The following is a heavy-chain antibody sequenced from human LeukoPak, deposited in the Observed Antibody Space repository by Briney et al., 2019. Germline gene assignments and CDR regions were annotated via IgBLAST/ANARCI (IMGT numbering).Heavy chain of an antibody. J-gene: IGHJ4*02. Sequence: SETLSLTCAVYGGSFSGYYWSWIREPPRKGLEWIGEINHSGSTNYNPSLKSRVTISVDTSKNQFSLKLSSVTAADTAVYYCARRANYYYDSSGYPHIDYWGQGTLVTVSS. CDR1: GGSFSGYY. V-gene: IGHV4-34*01. CDR3: ARRANYYYDSSGYPHIDY. D-gene: IGHD3-22*01. CDR2: INHSGST.